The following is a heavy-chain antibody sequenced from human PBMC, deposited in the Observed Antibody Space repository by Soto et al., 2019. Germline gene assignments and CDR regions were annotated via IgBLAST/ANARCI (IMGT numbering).Heavy chain of an antibody. Sequence: GGSRRPSCAASGFTVSSNYMSWVRQAPGKGLEWFSVIYSGGCTYYADSVKGRFTISRDNSKNTLYLQMISLGAEATAVYSYVRGQAGDDAFDIWGQGTMVTVSS. CDR2: IYSGGCT. D-gene: IGHD6-13*01. CDR3: VRGQAGDDAFDI. J-gene: IGHJ3*02. CDR1: GFTVSSNY. V-gene: IGHV3-53*01.